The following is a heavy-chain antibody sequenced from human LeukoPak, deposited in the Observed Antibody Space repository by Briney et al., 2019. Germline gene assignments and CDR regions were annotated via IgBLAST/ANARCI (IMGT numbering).Heavy chain of an antibody. D-gene: IGHD1-7*01. J-gene: IGHJ4*02. CDR2: IYYIGST. Sequence: KPSETLSLTCTVSGGSISSYYWSWIRQPPGKGLEWIGIIYYIGSTYYNPSLKSRVTISVDTSKNQFSLKLSSVTAADTAVYYCARLTYNWNSIDYWGQGTLVTVSS. CDR3: ARLTYNWNSIDY. CDR1: GGSISSYY. V-gene: IGHV4-59*08.